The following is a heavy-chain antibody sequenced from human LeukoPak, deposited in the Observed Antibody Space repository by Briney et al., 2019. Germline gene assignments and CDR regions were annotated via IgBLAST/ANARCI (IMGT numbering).Heavy chain of an antibody. CDR1: GGSFSGYY. CDR3: ARATMVRGVIAHAFDI. V-gene: IGHV4-34*01. D-gene: IGHD3-10*01. Sequence: PSETLSLTCAVYGGSFSGYYWSWIRQPPGKGLEWIGEINHSGSTNYNPSLKSRVTISVDTSKNQFSLKLSSVTAADTAVYYCARATMVRGVIAHAFDIWGQGTMVTVSS. J-gene: IGHJ3*02. CDR2: INHSGST.